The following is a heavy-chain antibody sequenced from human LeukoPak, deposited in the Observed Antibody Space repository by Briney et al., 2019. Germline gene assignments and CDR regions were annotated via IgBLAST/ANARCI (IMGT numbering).Heavy chain of an antibody. V-gene: IGHV3-23*01. CDR1: GFTFATYA. Sequence: QPGGSLRLSCAASGFTFATYAMSCVRQAPGKGLEWGSTFYETGKTDHANSVKDRFTISKDTSKNTLYLQMNSLRAEDTATYYCAKRGAGSGGLHYWGQGTLVTVSS. J-gene: IGHJ4*02. D-gene: IGHD6-19*01. CDR2: FYETGKT. CDR3: AKRGAGSGGLHY.